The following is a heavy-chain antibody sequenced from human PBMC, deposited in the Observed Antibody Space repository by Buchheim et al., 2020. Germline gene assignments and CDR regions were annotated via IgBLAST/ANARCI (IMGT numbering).Heavy chain of an antibody. V-gene: IGHV3-30*18. J-gene: IGHJ4*02. CDR2: ISYDGSNK. CDR3: AKVRLYSGYDYWSASDY. CDR1: GFTFSSYG. Sequence: QVQLVESGGGVVQPGRSLRLSCAASGFTFSSYGMHWVRQAPGKGLELVAVISYDGSNKYYADSVKGRFPISRDNSKTTLYLQMNSLRAEDTAVYYCAKVRLYSGYDYWSASDYWGQGTL. D-gene: IGHD5-12*01.